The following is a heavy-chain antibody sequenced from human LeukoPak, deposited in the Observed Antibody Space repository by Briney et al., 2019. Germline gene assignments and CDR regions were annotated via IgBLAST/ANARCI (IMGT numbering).Heavy chain of an antibody. J-gene: IGHJ4*02. Sequence: GWSQRLSCASSGXTFSSYAVHGVHQARGRGLELGEVETYDESNKLYADSVKRRFTFSRDNSKNTLYLQMDSQTAEHTAFYYGARGESSSRWSYCDCRGQGTLVTVSS. CDR1: GXTFSSYA. CDR3: ARGESSSRWSYCDC. V-gene: IGHV3-30-3*01. D-gene: IGHD6-13*01. CDR2: ETYDESNK.